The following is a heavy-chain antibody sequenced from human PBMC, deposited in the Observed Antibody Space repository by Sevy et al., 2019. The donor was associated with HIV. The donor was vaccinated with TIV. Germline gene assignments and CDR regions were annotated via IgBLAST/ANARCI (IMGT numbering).Heavy chain of an antibody. D-gene: IGHD2-2*01. V-gene: IGHV3-15*01. J-gene: IGHJ6*03. CDR2: IKSKTDGGTT. Sequence: GGSLRLSCAASGFTFSNAWMSWVRQAPGKGLEWVGRIKSKTDGGTTDYAAPVKGRFTISRDDSKNTLYLQMNSLKTEDTAEYYCTTIGYCSSTSCYGIGYYYMDVWGKGTTVTVSS. CDR3: TTIGYCSSTSCYGIGYYYMDV. CDR1: GFTFSNAW.